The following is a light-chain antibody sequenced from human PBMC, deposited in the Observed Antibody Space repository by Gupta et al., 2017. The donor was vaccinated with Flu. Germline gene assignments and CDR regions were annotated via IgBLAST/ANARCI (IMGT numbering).Light chain of an antibody. V-gene: IGKV1-27*01. Sequence: DIQMTQSPSSLSAAVGDRVTITCRASHDIRSSLAWYQQKPAKVPKILIYGASTLRTGVPSRFSGSGSGTDFTLTITSLQPEDVATYYCQNEDSAPWTFGQGTKVEIK. J-gene: IGKJ1*01. CDR2: GAS. CDR3: QNEDSAPWT. CDR1: HDIRSS.